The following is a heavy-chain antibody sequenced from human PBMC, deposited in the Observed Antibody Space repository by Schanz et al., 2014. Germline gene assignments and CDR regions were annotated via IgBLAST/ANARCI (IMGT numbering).Heavy chain of an antibody. Sequence: VQSVHSGTEVQKLGASVKVSCQTSGYTFTAYGINWVRQAPGQGLEWIGWISAQTGDTRYAQKMQGRVTMTRDVSSTTAFLELRSLRYDDTAVYYCARDFSAYVGNYFDYWGQGTLXTVSS. D-gene: IGHD5-12*01. J-gene: IGHJ4*02. V-gene: IGHV1-18*01. CDR1: GYTFTAYG. CDR3: ARDFSAYVGNYFDY. CDR2: ISAQTGDT.